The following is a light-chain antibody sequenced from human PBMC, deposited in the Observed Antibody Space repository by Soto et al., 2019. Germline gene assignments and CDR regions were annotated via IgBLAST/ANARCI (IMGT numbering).Light chain of an antibody. CDR2: GAS. Sequence: DIQMTQSPSTLSASVGDRVTITCRASQNIDRWLAWYQQKPGKAPNLLIYGASNLESGVPSRFRGSGSGTEFTLTISSLRPDDFATYYCQQYNSYPWTFGQGTKVEIK. CDR1: QNIDRW. CDR3: QQYNSYPWT. V-gene: IGKV1-5*03. J-gene: IGKJ1*01.